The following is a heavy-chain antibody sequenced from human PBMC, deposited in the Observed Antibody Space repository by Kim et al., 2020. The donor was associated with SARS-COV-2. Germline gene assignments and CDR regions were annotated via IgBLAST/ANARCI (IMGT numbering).Heavy chain of an antibody. Sequence: GGSLRLSCAASGFTFSSYAIHWVRQAPGKGLEWVAVISFDGSNKYYADSVKGRFTVSRDNSKNTLFLQMNSLRAEDTAVYYCARDRRLAYCGGDCNDAF. V-gene: IGHV3-30*04. CDR1: GFTFSSYA. CDR2: ISFDGSNK. CDR3: ARDRRLAYCGGDCNDAF. J-gene: IGHJ3*01. D-gene: IGHD2-21*02.